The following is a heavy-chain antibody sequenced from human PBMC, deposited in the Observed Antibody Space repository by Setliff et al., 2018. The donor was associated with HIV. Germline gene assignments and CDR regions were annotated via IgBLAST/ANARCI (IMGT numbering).Heavy chain of an antibody. V-gene: IGHV1-3*01. CDR1: GYTFSTYS. CDR3: ARVGRSVTGP. D-gene: IGHD6-19*01. Sequence: ASVKVSCKASGYTFSTYSIHWVRQAPGQRLEWMGWINPGSGNTQYSQRFQGRVTITADRSTNTVYMELSSLRSDDTAVYYCARVGRSVTGPWGQGTLVTVSS. J-gene: IGHJ5*02. CDR2: INPGSGNT.